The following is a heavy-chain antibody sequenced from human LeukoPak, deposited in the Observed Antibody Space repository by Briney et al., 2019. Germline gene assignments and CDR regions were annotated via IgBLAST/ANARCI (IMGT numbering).Heavy chain of an antibody. CDR1: GCSISGYF. J-gene: IGHJ3*02. CDR2: IHDNGGS. Sequence: SEPLSLTCTVSGCSISGYFWSWIRQPAGKGLEWIGRIHDNGGSNHNPSLTSRVTISVDTSKNQFALTLSSVTAADTAVYYCARRECREDCPETIWGQGTMVTVSS. D-gene: IGHD2-21*02. V-gene: IGHV4-4*07. CDR3: ARRECREDCPETI.